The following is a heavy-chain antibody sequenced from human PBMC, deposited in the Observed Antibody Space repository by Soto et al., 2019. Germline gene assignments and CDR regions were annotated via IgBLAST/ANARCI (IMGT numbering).Heavy chain of an antibody. V-gene: IGHV4-38-2*02. J-gene: IGHJ5*02. Sequence: PSETVSLTCAVSGYSISSGYYWGWIRQPPGKGLEWIGSIYHSGSTYYNPSLKSRVTISVDTSKNQFSLKLSSVTAADTAVYYCARDFSSSFEENWFDPWGQGTQVTVSS. CDR3: ARDFSSSFEENWFDP. D-gene: IGHD6-6*01. CDR2: IYHSGST. CDR1: GYSISSGYY.